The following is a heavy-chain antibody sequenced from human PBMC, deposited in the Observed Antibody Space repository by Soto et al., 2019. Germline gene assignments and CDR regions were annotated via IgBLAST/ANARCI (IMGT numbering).Heavy chain of an antibody. CDR3: ARDRVQQDYYYGMDV. V-gene: IGHV1-46*01. CDR1: GYTFTSYY. J-gene: IGHJ6*02. CDR2: INPSGGST. D-gene: IGHD6-13*01. Sequence: GASVKVSCKASGYTFTSYYMHWVRQAPGQGLEWMGIINPSGGSTSYAQKFQGRVTMTRDTSTSTVYMELSSLRSEDTAVYYCARDRVQQDYYYGMDVWGQGTTFTVSS.